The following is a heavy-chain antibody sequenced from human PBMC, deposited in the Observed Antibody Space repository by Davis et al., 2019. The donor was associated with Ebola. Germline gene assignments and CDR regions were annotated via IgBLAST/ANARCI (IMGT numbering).Heavy chain of an antibody. Sequence: GESLKISCAASGFTFSGSAMHWVRQAPGQRLEWMGWINAGNGNTKYSQKFQGRVTITRDTSASTAYMELSSLRSEDTAVYYCAVEMATINDYWGQGTLVTVSS. V-gene: IGHV1-3*01. CDR2: INAGNGNT. J-gene: IGHJ4*02. D-gene: IGHD5-24*01. CDR1: GFTFSGSA. CDR3: AVEMATINDY.